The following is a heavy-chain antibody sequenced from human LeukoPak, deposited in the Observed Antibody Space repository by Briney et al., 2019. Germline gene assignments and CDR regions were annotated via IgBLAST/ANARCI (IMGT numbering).Heavy chain of an antibody. CDR2: ISSSSSYI. CDR1: GFTFSSYS. CDR3: ARGGGTGYSGYDPFDY. V-gene: IGHV3-21*01. D-gene: IGHD5-12*01. J-gene: IGHJ4*02. Sequence: GGSLRLSCAASGFTFSSYSMNWVRQAPGKGLEWVSSISSSSSYIYYADSVKGRFTISRDNAKNSLYLQMNSLRAEDTAVHYCARGGGTGYSGYDPFDYWGQGTLVTVSS.